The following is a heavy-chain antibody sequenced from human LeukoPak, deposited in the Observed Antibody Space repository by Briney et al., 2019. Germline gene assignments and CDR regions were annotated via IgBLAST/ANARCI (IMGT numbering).Heavy chain of an antibody. CDR3: ARSSGSHYYYYMDV. CDR2: INPNSGGT. Sequence: ASVKVSCKASGYTFTDYYIHWVRQAPGQGLEWMGWINPNSGGTKSAQKFQGRVTVTRDRSISTAYMELSRLRSDDTADYYCARSSGSHYYYYMDVWGKGTTVSVSS. V-gene: IGHV1-2*02. CDR1: GYTFTDYY. J-gene: IGHJ6*03.